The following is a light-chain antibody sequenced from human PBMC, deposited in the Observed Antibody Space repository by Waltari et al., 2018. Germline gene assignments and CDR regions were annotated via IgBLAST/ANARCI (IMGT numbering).Light chain of an antibody. CDR3: QTWGTGILV. CDR2: VNSDGSH. J-gene: IGLJ1*01. V-gene: IGLV4-69*01. CDR1: RGPSTNA. Sequence: QLVLTQPPSASASLGASVTLTCTLTRGPSTNAIAWHQQQPEKGPRYLMKVNSDGSHNKGDGIPARFSGSSSGAERYLTISRLRSEDEADYYCQTWGTGILVFGTGTKVTVL.